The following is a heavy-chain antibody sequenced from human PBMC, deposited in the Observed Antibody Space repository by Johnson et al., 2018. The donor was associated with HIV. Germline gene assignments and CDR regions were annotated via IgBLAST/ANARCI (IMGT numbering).Heavy chain of an antibody. J-gene: IGHJ3*02. Sequence: QMQLVESGGGVVQPGGSLRLSCAASGFTFSSYGMHWVRQAPGKGLEWVAFIRYDGSNKYYADSVKGRFTISRDNSKNTLYLQMNSLRAEDTAVYYCAREFLYGDYQDAFDIWGQGTMVTVSS. D-gene: IGHD4-17*01. V-gene: IGHV3-30*02. CDR1: GFTFSSYG. CDR3: AREFLYGDYQDAFDI. CDR2: IRYDGSNK.